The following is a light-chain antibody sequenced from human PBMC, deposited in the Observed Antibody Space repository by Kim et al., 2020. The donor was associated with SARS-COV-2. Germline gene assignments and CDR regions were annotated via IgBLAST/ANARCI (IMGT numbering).Light chain of an antibody. CDR2: GAT. J-gene: IGKJ5*01. V-gene: IGKV3-20*01. Sequence: PGGISTLSCRARQCVSSNYLAWYQQKPGQTPSLLIYGATSRATGIPDRFSGSGSGTDFTLTISRLEPEDSAIYSCPQHGSSPSITSAHGTRLEI. CDR3: PQHGSSPSIT. CDR1: QCVSSNY.